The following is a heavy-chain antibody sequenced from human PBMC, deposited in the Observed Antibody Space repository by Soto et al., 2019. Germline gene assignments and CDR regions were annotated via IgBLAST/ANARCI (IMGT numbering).Heavy chain of an antibody. CDR2: INAGNGNT. D-gene: IGHD6-13*01. Sequence: ASVKVSCKASGSTFTSYAMHWVRQAPGQRLEWMGWINAGNGNTKYSQKFQGRVTITRDTSASTAYMELSSLRSEDTAVYYCARDHVHVSSSSWYWFDPWGQGTLVTVSS. V-gene: IGHV1-3*01. CDR1: GSTFTSYA. CDR3: ARDHVHVSSSSWYWFDP. J-gene: IGHJ5*02.